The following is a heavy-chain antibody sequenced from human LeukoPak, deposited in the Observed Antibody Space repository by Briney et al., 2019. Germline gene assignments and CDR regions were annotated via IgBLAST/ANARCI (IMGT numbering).Heavy chain of an antibody. Sequence: GRSLRLSCAASGFTFSGYGMHWVRQAPGKGLEWVAVIWYDGSNKYYADSVKGRFTISRDNSKNTLYLQMNSLRAEDTTVYYCARDVSYSSSWYVYWGQGTLVTVSS. J-gene: IGHJ4*02. CDR2: IWYDGSNK. CDR3: ARDVSYSSSWYVY. D-gene: IGHD6-13*01. CDR1: GFTFSGYG. V-gene: IGHV3-33*01.